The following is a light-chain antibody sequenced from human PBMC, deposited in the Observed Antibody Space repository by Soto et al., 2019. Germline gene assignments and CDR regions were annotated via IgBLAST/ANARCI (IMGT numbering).Light chain of an antibody. CDR3: QQYASWPLT. CDR2: DAS. Sequence: EIVLTQSPATLSLSPGERATLSCRVSQSVGSSLAWYQQKPGQPPRLLIYDASTRATGVPARFSGSGSGTEFTLTISGLQSEDFAVYFCQQYASWPLTFGGGTKVDIK. CDR1: QSVGSS. J-gene: IGKJ4*01. V-gene: IGKV3-15*01.